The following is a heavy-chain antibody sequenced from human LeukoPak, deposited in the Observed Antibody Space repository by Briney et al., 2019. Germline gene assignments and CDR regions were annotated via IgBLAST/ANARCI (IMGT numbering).Heavy chain of an antibody. CDR1: GGSISSSSYY. CDR3: ARENNYYDSSGYEYFDY. CDR2: IYYSGST. J-gene: IGHJ4*02. Sequence: SETLSLTCTVSGGSISSSSYYWGWIRQPPGKGLEWIGSIYYSGSTYYNPSLKSRVTISVDTSKNQFSLKLSSVTAADTAVYYCARENNYYDSSGYEYFDYWGQGTLVTVSS. V-gene: IGHV4-39*07. D-gene: IGHD3-22*01.